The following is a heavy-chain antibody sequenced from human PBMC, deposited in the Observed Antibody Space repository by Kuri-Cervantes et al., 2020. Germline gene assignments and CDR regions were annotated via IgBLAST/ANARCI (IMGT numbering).Heavy chain of an antibody. V-gene: IGHV1-8*01. CDR2: MNPNSGNT. CDR3: ARDQPDDYYGSGGSVYFDY. Sequence: ASVKVSCKASGYTFTSYDINWVRQATGQGLEWMGWMNPNSGNTGYAQKFQGRVTMTRNTSISTAYMELSSLRSEDTAVYYCARDQPDDYYGSGGSVYFDYWGQGTLVTVSS. CDR1: GYTFTSYD. J-gene: IGHJ4*02. D-gene: IGHD3-10*01.